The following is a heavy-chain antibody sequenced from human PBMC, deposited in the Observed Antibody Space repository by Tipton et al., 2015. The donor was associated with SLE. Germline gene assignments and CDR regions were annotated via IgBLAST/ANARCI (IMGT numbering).Heavy chain of an antibody. CDR2: ISDTVNAT. CDR3: ARRRGVVSAVGQQPLYYFDY. J-gene: IGHJ4*01. V-gene: IGHV3-23*01. Sequence: SLRLSCVASGFAFTSYSFHWVRQAPGKGLEWVSSISDTVNATYYADSVKGRFIISRDNSKNTLYLEMNSLRAEDTARYHCARRRGVVSAVGQQPLYYFDYWGHGSLVIVSS. CDR1: GFAFTSYS. D-gene: IGHD2-21*02.